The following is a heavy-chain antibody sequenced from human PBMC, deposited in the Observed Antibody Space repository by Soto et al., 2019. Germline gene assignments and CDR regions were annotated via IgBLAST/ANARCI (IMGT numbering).Heavy chain of an antibody. CDR3: ARGADYDILTGYPNNWFDP. CDR1: GGSISSGGYS. CDR2: IYHSGST. D-gene: IGHD3-9*01. Sequence: QLQLQESGSGLVKPSQTLSLTCAVSGGSISSGGYSWSWIRQPPGKGLEWIGYIYHSGSTYYNPSLKSRVTISVDRSKNQFSLKLSSVTVADTAVYYCARGADYDILTGYPNNWFDPWGQGTLVTVSS. V-gene: IGHV4-30-2*01. J-gene: IGHJ5*02.